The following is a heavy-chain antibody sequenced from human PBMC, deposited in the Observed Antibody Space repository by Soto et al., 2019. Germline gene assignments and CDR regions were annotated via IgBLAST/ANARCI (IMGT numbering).Heavy chain of an antibody. CDR3: AREPKGDY. Sequence: QVQLVESGGGVVQPGRSLRLSCAASGFTFSSYAMHWVRQAPGKGLEWVAVISYDGSNKYYADSVKGRFTISRDNSKNTLYLQMNSLRAEDTAVYYCAREPKGDYWGQGTLVTVSS. CDR2: ISYDGSNK. CDR1: GFTFSSYA. V-gene: IGHV3-30-3*01. J-gene: IGHJ4*02.